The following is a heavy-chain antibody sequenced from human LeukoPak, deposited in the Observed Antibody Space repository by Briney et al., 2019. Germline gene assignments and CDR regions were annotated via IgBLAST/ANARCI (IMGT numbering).Heavy chain of an antibody. CDR2: IIPIFGTA. CDR3: ASIGRSWYFDY. J-gene: IGHJ4*02. Sequence: SSVKVSCKASGGTFSSYAISWVRQAPGQGLEWMGGIIPIFGTANYAQKFQGRVTITADKSTSTAYMELSSLRSEDTAVYYCASIGRSWYFDYWGQGTLVTVSS. CDR1: GGTFSSYA. D-gene: IGHD6-13*01. V-gene: IGHV1-69*06.